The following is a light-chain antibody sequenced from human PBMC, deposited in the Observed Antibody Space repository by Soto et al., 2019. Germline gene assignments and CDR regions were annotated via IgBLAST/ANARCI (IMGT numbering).Light chain of an antibody. V-gene: IGLV2-11*01. CDR1: DSNIGFYNF. CDR2: DVS. CDR3: CSYVGNYIYL. J-gene: IGLJ1*01. Sequence: QSALAQPRSVSGSPGQSVTISCTGTDSNIGFYNFVSWYQQHPDKAPHLVIYDVSNRPSGVPDRFSGSKSGSTAALTISGLQDDDEGEYYCCSYVGNYIYLCGTGTKFTVL.